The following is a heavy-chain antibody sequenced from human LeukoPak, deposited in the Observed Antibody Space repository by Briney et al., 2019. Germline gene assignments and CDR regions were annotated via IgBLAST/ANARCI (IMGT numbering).Heavy chain of an antibody. D-gene: IGHD5-12*01. CDR1: GGSISSSSYY. V-gene: IGHV4-39*01. Sequence: SETLSLTCTVSGGSISSSSYYWGWIRQPPGKGLEWIGTIYYSGNTYYNPSLKSRVTISVDTSKNQFSLKLSSVTAADTAVYYCARVSDYENWFDPWGQGTLVTVSS. CDR3: ARVSDYENWFDP. CDR2: IYYSGNT. J-gene: IGHJ5*02.